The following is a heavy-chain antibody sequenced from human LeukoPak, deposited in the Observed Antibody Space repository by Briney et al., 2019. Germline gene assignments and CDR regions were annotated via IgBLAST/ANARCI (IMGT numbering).Heavy chain of an antibody. D-gene: IGHD5-24*01. V-gene: IGHV3-20*04. CDR2: INWIGGST. J-gene: IGHJ3*02. CDR3: ARDLGYKDYVSAFDI. Sequence: GGSLRLSCAASGFIFDDYGMTWVRQTPGKGLEWVSGINWIGGSTGYADSVKGRFTISRDNAKNSLYLHMNSLRAEDTALYFCARDLGYKDYVSAFDIWGQGAMVTVSS. CDR1: GFIFDDYG.